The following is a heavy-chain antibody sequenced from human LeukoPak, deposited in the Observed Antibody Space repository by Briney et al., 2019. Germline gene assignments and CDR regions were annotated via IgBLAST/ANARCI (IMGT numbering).Heavy chain of an antibody. CDR1: GFTFTTYA. J-gene: IGHJ4*02. CDR3: AKDSAGTCSGARCYYFDS. CDR2: FSGSVDTT. Sequence: GGSLRLSCAASGFTFTTYAMSWVRQTPGKGLEWVSTFSGSVDTTYHADSVKGRFTISRDNSKNTVYLQMNSLRAEDTAVYYCAKDSAGTCSGARCYYFDSWGQGTPVTVSS. D-gene: IGHD2-15*01. V-gene: IGHV3-23*01.